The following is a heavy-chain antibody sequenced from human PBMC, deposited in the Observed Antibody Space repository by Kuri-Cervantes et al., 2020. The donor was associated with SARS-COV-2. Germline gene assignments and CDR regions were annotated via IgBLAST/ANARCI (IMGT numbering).Heavy chain of an antibody. V-gene: IGHV1-69*05. CDR3: ASGGQLPYYYYYCYMDV. D-gene: IGHD1-1*01. CDR1: GGTFSSYA. J-gene: IGHJ6*03. CDR2: IIPIFGTA. Sequence: SVKVSCKASGGTFSSYAISWVRQAPGQGLEWMGRIIPIFGTANYAQKFQGRVTITTDESTSTAYMELSSLRSEDTAVYYCASGGQLPYYYYYCYMDVWGKGTTVTVSS.